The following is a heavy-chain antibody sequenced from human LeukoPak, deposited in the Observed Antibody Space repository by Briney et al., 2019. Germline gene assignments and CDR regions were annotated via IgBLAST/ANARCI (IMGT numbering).Heavy chain of an antibody. D-gene: IGHD5-12*01. J-gene: IGHJ6*02. CDR3: ARVKKGSGYDEEGYYYGVHV. CDR2: MNPNSGNT. CDR1: GYTFTSYD. Sequence: ASVKVSCKASGYTFTSYDINWVRQATGQGLEWMGWMNPNSGNTGYAQKFQGRVTMTRNTSISTAYMELSSLRPEDTAVYYCARVKKGSGYDEEGYYYGVHVRGQGTTVTVSS. V-gene: IGHV1-8*01.